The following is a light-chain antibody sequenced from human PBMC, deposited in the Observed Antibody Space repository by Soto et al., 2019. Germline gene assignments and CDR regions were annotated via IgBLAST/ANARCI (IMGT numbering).Light chain of an antibody. V-gene: IGLV3-21*02. J-gene: IGLJ3*02. Sequence: SSELTQPPSVSVAPGQAARITCGGDNIGSKSVHWYQQKPGQAPVLVVYDDSDRPSGIPERFSGSNSGNTATLTINRVEAGDEADYFCQVWHSGSDHWVFGGGTKLTVL. CDR3: QVWHSGSDHWV. CDR2: DDS. CDR1: NIGSKS.